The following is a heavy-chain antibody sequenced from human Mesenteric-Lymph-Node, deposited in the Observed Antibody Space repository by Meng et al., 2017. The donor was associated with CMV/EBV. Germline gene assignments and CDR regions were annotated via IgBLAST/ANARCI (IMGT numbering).Heavy chain of an antibody. CDR3: ARGSSGWRGYFDL. CDR2: INPNSGGT. Sequence: ASVKVSCKASGYTFSDQYLHWVRQAPGQGLEWMGWINPNSGGTNYAQKFQGRVTMTRDTSISTAYMEVSRLRSEDTAVYYCARGSSGWRGYFDLWGRGTLVTVSS. CDR1: GYTFSDQY. D-gene: IGHD6-19*01. J-gene: IGHJ2*01. V-gene: IGHV1-2*02.